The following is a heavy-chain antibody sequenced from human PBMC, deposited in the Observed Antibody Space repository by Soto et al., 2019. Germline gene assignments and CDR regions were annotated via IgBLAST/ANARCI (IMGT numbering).Heavy chain of an antibody. D-gene: IGHD6-19*01. CDR1: GFTVSSNY. CDR2: ISSNGGST. V-gene: IGHV3-64*01. Sequence: EVQLVESGGGLVQPGGSLRLSCAASGFTVSSNYMTWVRQAPGKGLEYVSAISSNGGSTYYANSVKGRFTISRDNSKNTLCLQMGSLRAEDMAVYYCARGFGWLDYWGQGTLVTVAS. J-gene: IGHJ4*02. CDR3: ARGFGWLDY.